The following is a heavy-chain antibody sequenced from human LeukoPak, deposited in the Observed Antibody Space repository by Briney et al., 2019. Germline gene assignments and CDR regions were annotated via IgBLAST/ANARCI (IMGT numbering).Heavy chain of an antibody. CDR3: ARRRYYVGSGYLE. CDR2: IYFSGRT. D-gene: IGHD3-22*01. CDR1: GDSVSRSDSY. V-gene: IGHV4-39*01. J-gene: IGHJ1*01. Sequence: PSETLSLTCSVSGDSVSRSDSYWDWIRQPPGKGLEWIGTIYFSGRTYYSPSLKSRVTMSVDPSNNQFSLNLRSVTAADTAVYYCARRRYYVGSGYLEWGQGTLLSVSS.